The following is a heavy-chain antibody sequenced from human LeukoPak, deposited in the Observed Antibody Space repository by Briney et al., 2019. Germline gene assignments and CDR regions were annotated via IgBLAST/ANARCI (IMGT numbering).Heavy chain of an antibody. V-gene: IGHV1-69*04. D-gene: IGHD2-2*01. CDR2: IIPILGIA. CDR3: ARGEAVLDY. Sequence: ASVKVSCKASGGTFSSYAISWVRQAPGQGLEWMGRIIPILGIANYAQKFQGRVTITADKSTSTAYMELSSLRSEDAAVYYCARGEAVLDYWGQGTLVTVSS. CDR1: GGTFSSYA. J-gene: IGHJ4*02.